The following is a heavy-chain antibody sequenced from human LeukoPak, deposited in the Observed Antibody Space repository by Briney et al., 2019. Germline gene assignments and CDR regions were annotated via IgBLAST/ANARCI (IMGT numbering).Heavy chain of an antibody. Sequence: ASVKVSCKASGYSFTGHSMHWVRQAPGQGLEWMGWINPNSGGTKFAQKFQGRVTMTRDTSISTAYMEVTRLRSDDTAVYYCARDRTTVTTGYYGMDVWGQGTTVTVSS. V-gene: IGHV1-2*02. J-gene: IGHJ6*02. D-gene: IGHD4-17*01. CDR1: GYSFTGHS. CDR2: INPNSGGT. CDR3: ARDRTTVTTGYYGMDV.